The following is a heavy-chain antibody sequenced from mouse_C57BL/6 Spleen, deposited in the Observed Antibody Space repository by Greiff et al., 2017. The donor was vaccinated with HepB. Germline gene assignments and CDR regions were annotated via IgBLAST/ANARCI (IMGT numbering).Heavy chain of an antibody. D-gene: IGHD1-2*01. CDR3: AMLTTYGGYCYAMDY. Sequence: QVQLQQPGAELVKPGASVKMSCKASGYTFTSYWITWVKQRPGQGLEWIGDIYPGSGSTNYNEKFKSKATLTVDTSSSTSDMQLSSLTSEAYAVYYCAMLTTYGGYCYAMDYWSQGTSVTVSS. CDR2: IYPGSGST. V-gene: IGHV1-55*01. CDR1: GYTFTSYW. J-gene: IGHJ4*01.